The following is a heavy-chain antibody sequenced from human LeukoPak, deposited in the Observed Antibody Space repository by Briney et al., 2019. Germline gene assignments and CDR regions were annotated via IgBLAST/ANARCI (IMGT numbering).Heavy chain of an antibody. CDR3: AKTSYGSGSYYIRERYFDY. D-gene: IGHD3-10*01. CDR1: GFTFSSYE. J-gene: IGHJ4*02. CDR2: ISSSGSTI. Sequence: GGSLRLSCAASGFTFSSYEMNWVRQAPGKGLEWVPYISSSGSTIYYADSVKGRFTISRDNAKNSLYLQMNSLRAEDTAVYYCAKTSYGSGSYYIRERYFDYWGQGTLVTVSS. V-gene: IGHV3-48*03.